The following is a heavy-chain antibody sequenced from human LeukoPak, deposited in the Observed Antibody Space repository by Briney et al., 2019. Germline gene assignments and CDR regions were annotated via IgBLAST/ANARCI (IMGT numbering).Heavy chain of an antibody. V-gene: IGHV3-43*02. D-gene: IGHD4-17*01. J-gene: IGHJ4*02. CDR2: ISGDGGTT. CDR3: AKGLRLTTVTTPFDC. Sequence: PGGSLRLTCAPSGFTFDDYAMHWVRQAPGKGLEWVSLISGDGGTTFYADSVKGRFTISRDNSKNSLYLQMNSLRTEDTALYYCAKGLRLTTVTTPFDCWGQGTLVTVSS. CDR1: GFTFDDYA.